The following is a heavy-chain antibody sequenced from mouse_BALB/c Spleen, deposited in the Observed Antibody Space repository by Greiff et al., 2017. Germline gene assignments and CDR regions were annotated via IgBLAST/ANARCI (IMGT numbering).Heavy chain of an antibody. CDR1: GFTFSSFG. Sequence: ESGGGLVQPGGSRKLSCAASGFTFSSFGMHWVRLAPEKGLEWVAYISSGSSTIYYADTVKGRFTISRDNPKNTLYLQMNSLRSEDTAMYYCARTYYYGSGYYAMDYWGQGTSVTVSS. J-gene: IGHJ4*01. CDR3: ARTYYYGSGYYAMDY. CDR2: ISSGSSTI. D-gene: IGHD1-1*01. V-gene: IGHV5-17*02.